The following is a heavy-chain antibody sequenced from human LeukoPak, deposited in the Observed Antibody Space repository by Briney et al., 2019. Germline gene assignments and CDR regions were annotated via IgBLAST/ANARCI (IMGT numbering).Heavy chain of an antibody. Sequence: SVKVSCKASGGTFSSYAISWVRQAPGQGLEWMGGIIPIFGTANYAQKFQGRVTITADESTSTAYMELSSLRSEDTAVYYCARGGYCSSTSCPSSFDYWGQGTLVTVSS. CDR3: ARGGYCSSTSCPSSFDY. CDR2: IIPIFGTA. J-gene: IGHJ4*02. D-gene: IGHD2-2*01. CDR1: GGTFSSYA. V-gene: IGHV1-69*13.